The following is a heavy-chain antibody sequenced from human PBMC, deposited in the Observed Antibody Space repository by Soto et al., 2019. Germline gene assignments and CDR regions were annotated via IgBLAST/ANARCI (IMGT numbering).Heavy chain of an antibody. CDR1: GFTFSSYW. CDR2: IKQDGSEK. Sequence: LRLSCAASGFTFSSYWMSWVRQAPGKGLEWVANIKQDGSEKYFVVSLKGRFTISRDNAKNSLYLQMNSLRAEDTAVYYCARALGGTYCDILTGRTDAFDIWGQGTMVPSPQ. J-gene: IGHJ3*02. CDR3: ARALGGTYCDILTGRTDAFDI. V-gene: IGHV3-7*01. D-gene: IGHD3-9*01.